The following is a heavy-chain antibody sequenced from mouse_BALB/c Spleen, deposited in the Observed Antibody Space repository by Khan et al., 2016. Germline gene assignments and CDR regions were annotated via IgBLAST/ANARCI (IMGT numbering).Heavy chain of an antibody. D-gene: IGHD2-14*01. V-gene: IGHV5-4*02. Sequence: EVELVKSGGGLVKPGGSLKLSCAASGFTFSDYYMYWVRQTPEKRLEWVATISDGGSYTYYPDSVKGRFTISRDTAKNNLYLQMSSLKSEDTAMYYGAKDRYDYFDYWGQGTTLTVSS. CDR1: GFTFSDYY. CDR2: ISDGGSYT. J-gene: IGHJ2*01. CDR3: AKDRYDYFDY.